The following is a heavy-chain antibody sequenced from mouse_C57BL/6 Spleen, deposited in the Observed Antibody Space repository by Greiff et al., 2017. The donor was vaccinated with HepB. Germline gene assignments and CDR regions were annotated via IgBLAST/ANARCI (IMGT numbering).Heavy chain of an antibody. CDR1: GYTFTSYW. J-gene: IGHJ4*01. CDR2: IDHSDSYT. Sequence: QVQLQQSGAELVKPGASVKLSCKASGYTFTSYWMQWVKQRPGQGLEWIGEIDHSDSYTNYNQKFKGKATLTVDTSSSTAYMKLSSLTSEDSAVYYCAGSRPSYYAMDYWGQGTSVTVSS. V-gene: IGHV1-50*01. D-gene: IGHD1-1*01. CDR3: AGSRPSYYAMDY.